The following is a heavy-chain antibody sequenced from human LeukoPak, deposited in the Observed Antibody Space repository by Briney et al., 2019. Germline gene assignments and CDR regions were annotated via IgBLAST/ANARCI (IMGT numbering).Heavy chain of an antibody. V-gene: IGHV3-7*01. CDR3: ARNGASSGRPYHFDY. CDR2: IKQDGSEK. D-gene: IGHD6-19*01. J-gene: IGHJ4*02. CDR1: GFTFSSYW. Sequence: GGSLRLSCAASGFTFSSYWMSWVRQAPGKGLEWVANIKQDGSEKYYVDSVKGRFTISRDNAKNSLYLQMNSLRAEDTAVYYCARNGASSGRPYHFDYWGQGTLVTVSS.